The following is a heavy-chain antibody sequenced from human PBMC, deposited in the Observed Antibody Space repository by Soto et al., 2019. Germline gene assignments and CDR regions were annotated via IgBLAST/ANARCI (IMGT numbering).Heavy chain of an antibody. J-gene: IGHJ3*02. CDR1: GDSVSSNSAA. Sequence: PSQTLSLTCAISGDSVSSNSAAWNWIRQSPSRGLEWPGRTYYRSKWYNDYAVSVKSRITINPDTSKNQFSLQLNSVTPEDTAVYYCARDRREKYSSSSHAFDIWGQGTMVTVSS. V-gene: IGHV6-1*01. D-gene: IGHD6-6*01. CDR3: ARDRREKYSSSSHAFDI. CDR2: TYYRSKWYN.